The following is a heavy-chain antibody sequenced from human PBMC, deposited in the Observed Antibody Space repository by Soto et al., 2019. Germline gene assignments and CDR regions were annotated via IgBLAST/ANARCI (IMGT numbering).Heavy chain of an antibody. V-gene: IGHV1-18*04. D-gene: IGHD3-3*01. J-gene: IGHJ3*02. CDR3: ATAPYDFWSGYYALELDAFDI. CDR1: GYTFTSCG. CDR2: ISAYNGNT. Sequence: ASVKVSCKASGYTFTSCGISWVRQAPGQGLEWMGWISAYNGNTNYAQKLQGRVTMTTDTSTSTAYMELRSLRSDDTAVYYCATAPYDFWSGYYALELDAFDIWGQGTMVTVSS.